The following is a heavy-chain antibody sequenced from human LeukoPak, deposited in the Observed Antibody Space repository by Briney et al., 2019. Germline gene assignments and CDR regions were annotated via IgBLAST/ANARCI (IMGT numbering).Heavy chain of an antibody. D-gene: IGHD5-18*01. V-gene: IGHV3-23*01. CDR1: GFTFSTYW. J-gene: IGHJ4*02. CDR2: IGGSGGTT. CDR3: AREVLDTAMALGY. Sequence: SGGSLRLSCAASGFTFSTYWMGWVRQAPGKGLEWVSGIGGSGGTTYYADSVKGRFTISRDNSKNTLYLQMNSLRAEDTAVYYCAREVLDTAMALGYWGQGTLVTVSS.